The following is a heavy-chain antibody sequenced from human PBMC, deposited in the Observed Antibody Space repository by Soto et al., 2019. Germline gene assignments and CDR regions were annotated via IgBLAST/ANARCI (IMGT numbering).Heavy chain of an antibody. D-gene: IGHD6-19*01. CDR1: GFTFSSYS. Sequence: PGESLRLSCAASGFTFSSYSMNWVRQASGKGLEWVSSISSSSNYIYYADSVQGRFTISKENAKNSLYLQMNSLRAEDTAVYYCARDPYSRGWYGAFDIWGQGTMVTVSS. J-gene: IGHJ3*02. V-gene: IGHV3-21*01. CDR2: ISSSSNYI. CDR3: ARDPYSRGWYGAFDI.